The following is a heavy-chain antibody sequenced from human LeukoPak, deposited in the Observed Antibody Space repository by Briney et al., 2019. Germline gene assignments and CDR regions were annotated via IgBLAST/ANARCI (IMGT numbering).Heavy chain of an antibody. CDR1: GFTFSDYY. D-gene: IGHD5-18*01. Sequence: GGSLRLSCAASGFTFSDYYMSWIRQAPGKGLEWVSYISSGGSTIYYADSVKGRFTISRDNAKNSLYLQMNSLRAEDTAVYYCARDRSYGYSDYWGQGTLVTVSS. J-gene: IGHJ4*02. CDR2: ISSGGSTI. V-gene: IGHV3-11*01. CDR3: ARDRSYGYSDY.